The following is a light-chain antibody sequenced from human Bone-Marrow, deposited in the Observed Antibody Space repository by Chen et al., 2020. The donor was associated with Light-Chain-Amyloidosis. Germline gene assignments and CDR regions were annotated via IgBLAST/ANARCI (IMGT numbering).Light chain of an antibody. Sequence: QFALTQPASVAVSLGQSTPISFTGTSSDVGGDNHVSWYQQHPDKAPKLMIYEVTNRPSWVPDRFSGSKSDNTASLTISGLQTEDEADYFCSSYTITNTLVFGSGTRVTVL. CDR3: SSYTITNTLV. V-gene: IGLV2-14*01. CDR2: EVT. J-gene: IGLJ1*01. CDR1: SSDVGGDNH.